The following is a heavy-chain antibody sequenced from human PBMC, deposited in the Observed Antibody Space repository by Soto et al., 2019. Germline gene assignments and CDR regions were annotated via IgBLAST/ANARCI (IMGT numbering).Heavy chain of an antibody. CDR3: AREPIVVVVAVSNYYYGMDV. V-gene: IGHV3-72*01. CDR2: TRNKANSYTT. J-gene: IGHJ6*02. Sequence: PGGSLRLSCAASGFIFSDHYMDWVRQAPGKGLEWVGRTRNKANSYTTEYAASVKGRFTISRDDSKNSLYLQMNSLKTEDTAVYYCAREPIVVVVAVSNYYYGMDVWGQGTTVTVSS. D-gene: IGHD2-15*01. CDR1: GFIFSDHY.